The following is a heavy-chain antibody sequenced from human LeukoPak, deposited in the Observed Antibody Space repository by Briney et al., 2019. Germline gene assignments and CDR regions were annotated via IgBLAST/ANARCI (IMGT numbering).Heavy chain of an antibody. D-gene: IGHD3-10*01. Sequence: PSGTLSLTCTVSGGSISTSNYYWGWIRQPPGKGLEWIGNIFYSGSTYYSPSLRSRVTISVDTSKNQFSLKLSSVTAADTAVYYCARDAVTMVRGVIIPDIWGQGTMVTVSS. CDR1: GGSISTSNYY. V-gene: IGHV4-39*07. CDR2: IFYSGST. J-gene: IGHJ3*02. CDR3: ARDAVTMVRGVIIPDI.